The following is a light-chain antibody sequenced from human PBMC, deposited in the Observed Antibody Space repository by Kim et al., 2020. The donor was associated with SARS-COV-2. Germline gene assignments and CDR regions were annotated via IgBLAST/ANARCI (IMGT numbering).Light chain of an antibody. CDR1: QSIGNS. CDR2: KAS. J-gene: IGKJ1*01. CDR3: KQNNSYCK. Sequence: DIQMTQSPSTLSASVGDRVTITCRASQSIGNSLAWYQQKPGKAPKLLIYKASSLEGGVPSRFSGSGSGTEFTLTISSLQPDDFATNYCKQNNSYCKFGQGTKVDIK. V-gene: IGKV1-5*03.